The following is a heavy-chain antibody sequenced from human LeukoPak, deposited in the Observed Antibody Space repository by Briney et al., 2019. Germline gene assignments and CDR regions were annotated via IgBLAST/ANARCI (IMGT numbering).Heavy chain of an antibody. Sequence: PSETLSLTCTVSGGSISSYYCSWIRQPPGKGLEWIRYIYYSGSTNYNPSLKSRITMSVDTSKNQFSLKLSSVTAADTAVYYCARGAGYSYGYDYWGQGTLVTVSS. J-gene: IGHJ4*02. V-gene: IGHV4-59*01. CDR3: ARGAGYSYGYDY. CDR1: GGSISSYY. CDR2: IYYSGST. D-gene: IGHD5-18*01.